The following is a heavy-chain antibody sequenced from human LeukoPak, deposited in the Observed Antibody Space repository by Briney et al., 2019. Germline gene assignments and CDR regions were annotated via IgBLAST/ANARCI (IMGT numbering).Heavy chain of an antibody. J-gene: IGHJ5*02. D-gene: IGHD3-3*01. CDR1: GGSFSGYY. V-gene: IGHV4-34*01. Sequence: SETLSLTCAVYGGSFSGYYWSWIRQPPGKGLEWIGEINHSGSTNYNPSLKSRVTISVDTSKNQFSLKLSSVTAADTAVYYCARGRYYDFWSGPGGFDPWGQGTLVTVSS. CDR2: INHSGST. CDR3: ARGRYYDFWSGPGGFDP.